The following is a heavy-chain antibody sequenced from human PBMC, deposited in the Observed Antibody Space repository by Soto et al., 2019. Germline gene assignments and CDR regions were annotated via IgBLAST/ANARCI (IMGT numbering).Heavy chain of an antibody. CDR3: AKTDDYYDSSGYYCPFDY. J-gene: IGHJ4*02. V-gene: IGHV1-8*01. D-gene: IGHD3-22*01. CDR1: GYTFTSYD. Sequence: GASVKVSCKASGYTFTSYDINWVRQATGQGLEWMGWMNPNSGNTGYAQKFQGRVTMTRNTSISTAYMELNSLRAEDTAVYYCAKTDDYYDSSGYYCPFDYWGQGTLVTVSS. CDR2: MNPNSGNT.